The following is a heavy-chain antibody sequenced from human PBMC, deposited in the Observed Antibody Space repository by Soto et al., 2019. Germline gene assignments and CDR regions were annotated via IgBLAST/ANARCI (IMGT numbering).Heavy chain of an antibody. CDR1: GFTFGDYA. CDR3: TRDVVVVPSAIIY. CDR2: IRSKAYGGTT. J-gene: IGHJ4*02. Sequence: RLSCTTSGFTFGDYAMSWFRQAPGKGPGWGGVIRSKAYGGTTEYAASVKGRFTISRDDSKSIAYLQMNSLKTEDTAVYYCTRDVVVVPSAIIYWCQGTLVSVSS. V-gene: IGHV3-49*03. D-gene: IGHD2-21*01.